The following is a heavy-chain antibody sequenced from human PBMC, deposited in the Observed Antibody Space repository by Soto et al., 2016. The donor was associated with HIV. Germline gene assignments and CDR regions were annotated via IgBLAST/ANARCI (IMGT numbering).Heavy chain of an antibody. CDR2: IGSKANNYAT. J-gene: IGHJ4*02. V-gene: IGHV3-73*01. D-gene: IGHD7-27*01. CDR3: TTLLAQTGARDY. Sequence: EVQLVESGGGLVQPGGSLKVSCAASEFTFSGSALHWVRQASGKGLEWVGRIGSKANNYATAYGESVKGRFTISRDDSKSVAFLQMNSLKIEDTAVYYCTTLLAQTGARDYWGQGTLVTVSS. CDR1: EFTFSGSA.